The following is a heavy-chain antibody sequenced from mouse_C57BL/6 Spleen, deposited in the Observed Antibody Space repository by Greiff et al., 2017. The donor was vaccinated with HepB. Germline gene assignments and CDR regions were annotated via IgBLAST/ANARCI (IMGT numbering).Heavy chain of an antibody. CDR2: IYPSNGGT. CDR1: GYTFTSYW. D-gene: IGHD2-10*02. J-gene: IGHJ1*03. Sequence: VQLQQSGTELVKPGASVKLSCKASGYTFTSYWMHWVKQRPGQGLEWIGNIYPSNGGTNYNEKFKSKATLTVDKSSSTAYMQLSSLTSEDSAVYYCARSGYGNYYFDVWGTGTTVTVSS. CDR3: ARSGYGNYYFDV. V-gene: IGHV1-53*01.